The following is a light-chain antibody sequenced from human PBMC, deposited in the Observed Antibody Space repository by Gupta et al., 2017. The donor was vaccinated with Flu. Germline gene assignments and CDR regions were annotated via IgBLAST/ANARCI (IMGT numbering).Light chain of an antibody. J-gene: IGLJ1*01. CDR2: EV. CDR3: CSYSGTHPFV. CDR1: SSDVGAYNS. V-gene: IGLV2-14*01. Sequence: QSALTQPTSVSGSPGQSINISCTGTSSDVGAYNSVSWYQQRPGEVPRLILYEVTRRSGVSNRFSGSKSGNTASLTISGLQPEDAADYYCCSYSGTHPFVFGSGTKVTVL.